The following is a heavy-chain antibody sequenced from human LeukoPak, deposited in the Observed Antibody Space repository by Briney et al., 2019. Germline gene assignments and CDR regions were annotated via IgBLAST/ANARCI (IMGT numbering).Heavy chain of an antibody. CDR2: INSDGSST. Sequence: GGSLRLSCAASGFTFSSYWMRWVRQAPGKGLVWVSRINSDGSSTSYADSVKGRFTISRDNAKNTLYLQMNSLRAEDTAVYYCARGRHGSGSYFDYWGQGTLVTVSS. D-gene: IGHD3-10*01. CDR1: GFTFSSYW. J-gene: IGHJ4*02. CDR3: ARGRHGSGSYFDY. V-gene: IGHV3-74*01.